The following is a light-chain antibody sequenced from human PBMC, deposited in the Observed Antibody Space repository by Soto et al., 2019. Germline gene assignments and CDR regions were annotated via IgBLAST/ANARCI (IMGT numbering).Light chain of an antibody. V-gene: IGLV3-1*01. CDR3: QAWDSSPLYV. Sequence: SYELTQPPSVSVSPGQTASITCSGDKLGDKYACWYQQKPGQSPVLVIYQDSKRPSGIPERFSGSNSGNTATLTISGTQAMDEADYYCQAWDSSPLYVFGTGTKLTVL. CDR2: QDS. CDR1: KLGDKY. J-gene: IGLJ1*01.